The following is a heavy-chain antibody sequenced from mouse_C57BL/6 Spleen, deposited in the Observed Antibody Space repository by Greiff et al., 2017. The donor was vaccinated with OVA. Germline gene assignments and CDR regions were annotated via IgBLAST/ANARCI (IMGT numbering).Heavy chain of an antibody. D-gene: IGHD3-1*01. Sequence: VKLMESGAELVRPGASVTLSCKASGYTFTDYEMHWVKQTPVHGLEWIGAIDPETGGTAYNQKFKGKAILTADKSSSTAYMELRSLTSEDSAVYYCTRGHRDDKGYFDGWGTGTTVTVSS. J-gene: IGHJ1*03. V-gene: IGHV1-15*01. CDR1: GYTFTDYE. CDR2: IDPETGGT. CDR3: TRGHRDDKGYFDG.